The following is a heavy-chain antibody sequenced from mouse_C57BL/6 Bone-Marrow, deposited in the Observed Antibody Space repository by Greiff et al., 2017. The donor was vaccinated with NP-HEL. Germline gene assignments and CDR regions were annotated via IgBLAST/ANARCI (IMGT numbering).Heavy chain of an antibody. CDR3: ARSGGLRYIFDY. D-gene: IGHD1-1*01. CDR2: MYLTDSYT. V-gene: IGHV1-59*01. Sequence: QVQLQQSGPELVLPGTPARVGCNASGYTFTSYWSHWVKQWPGQGLEWIGVMYLTDSYTNYNQKIKGKATLTVDTSSSTAYMQLSSLTSEDSAVYYGARSGGLRYIFDYWDEGTPLSVSS. J-gene: IGHJ2*01. CDR1: GYTFTSYW.